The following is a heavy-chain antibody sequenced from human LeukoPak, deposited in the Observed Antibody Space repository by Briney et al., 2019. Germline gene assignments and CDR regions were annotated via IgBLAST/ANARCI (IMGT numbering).Heavy chain of an antibody. CDR1: GFSFSSYT. Sequence: GGSLRLSCEASGFSFSSYTMSWIRQAPGKGLEWVSYISSSGSTIYYADSVKGRFTISRDNAKNSLYLQMNSLRAEDTAVYYCARTTDSFFDYWGQGTLVTVSS. V-gene: IGHV3-11*01. CDR2: ISSSGSTI. D-gene: IGHD1-14*01. CDR3: ARTTDSFFDY. J-gene: IGHJ4*02.